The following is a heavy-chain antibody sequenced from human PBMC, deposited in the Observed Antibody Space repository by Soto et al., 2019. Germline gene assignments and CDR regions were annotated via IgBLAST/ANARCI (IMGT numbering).Heavy chain of an antibody. Sequence: QVQLVESGGGVVQPGRSLRLSCAASGFTFSSYGMHWVRQAPGKGLEWVAVIWYDGSNKYYADSVKGRFTISRDNSKNTLYLQITSLRAEDTAVYYCAREVTTLQGFDYWGQGTLVTFSS. CDR1: GFTFSSYG. D-gene: IGHD4-4*01. J-gene: IGHJ4*02. CDR2: IWYDGSNK. CDR3: AREVTTLQGFDY. V-gene: IGHV3-33*01.